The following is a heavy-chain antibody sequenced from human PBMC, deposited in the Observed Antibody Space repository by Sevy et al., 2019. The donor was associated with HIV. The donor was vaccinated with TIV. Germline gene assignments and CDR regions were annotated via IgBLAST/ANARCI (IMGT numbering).Heavy chain of an antibody. CDR1: GFTVNDKY. J-gene: IGHJ4*02. CDR3: VSLFLSYRSGWSYFDY. D-gene: IGHD6-19*01. Sequence: GGSLRLSCAISGFTVNDKYIIWVRQAPGKGLEWVSVIFSSGSTYYSDSAKGRFTISRDNSKNTVDIQMNSVRAEDMAVYYCVSLFLSYRSGWSYFDYWGQGTLVTVSS. CDR2: IFSSGST. V-gene: IGHV3-66*02.